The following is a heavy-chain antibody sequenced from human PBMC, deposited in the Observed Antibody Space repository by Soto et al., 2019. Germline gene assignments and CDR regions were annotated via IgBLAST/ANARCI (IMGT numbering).Heavy chain of an antibody. CDR3: ARGGVTTTFLYFDY. CDR1: GYTFTTYA. D-gene: IGHD1-1*01. V-gene: IGHV1-3*01. CDR2: INAGNGNT. J-gene: IGHJ4*02. Sequence: ASVKVSCKASGYTFTTYAMHWVRQAPGQRLEWMGWINAGNGNTKYSQKFQGRVTITKDTSASTAYMELSSLRSEDTAVYYCARGGVTTTFLYFDYWGQGTLVTVSS.